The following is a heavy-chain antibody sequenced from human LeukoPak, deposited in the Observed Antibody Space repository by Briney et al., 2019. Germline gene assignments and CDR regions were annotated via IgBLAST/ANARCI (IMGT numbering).Heavy chain of an antibody. V-gene: IGHV4-59*01. CDR3: ARQSAVWGAACFDY. D-gene: IGHD1-26*01. J-gene: IGHJ4*02. Sequence: SETLSLTCTVSGGSISSYYWSWIRQSPGKGLEWIGYIYYSGSTNYNPSLKSRVTISVDTSKNQFSLKLSSVTAADTAMYYCARQSAVWGAACFDYWGQGTLVTVSS. CDR2: IYYSGST. CDR1: GGSISSYY.